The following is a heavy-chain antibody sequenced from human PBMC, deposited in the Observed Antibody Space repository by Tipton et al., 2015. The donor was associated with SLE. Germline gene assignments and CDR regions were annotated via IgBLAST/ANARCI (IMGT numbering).Heavy chain of an antibody. V-gene: IGHV3-15*01. D-gene: IGHD3-3*01. J-gene: IGHJ3*02. Sequence: SLRLSCAASGFTFDDYAMHWVRQAPGKGLEWVGRIKSKTDGGTTDYAAPVKGRFTISRDDSKNTLYLQMNSLKTEDTAVYYCTTDEKVGAFDIWGQGTMVTVSS. CDR1: GFTFDDYA. CDR3: TTDEKVGAFDI. CDR2: IKSKTDGGTT.